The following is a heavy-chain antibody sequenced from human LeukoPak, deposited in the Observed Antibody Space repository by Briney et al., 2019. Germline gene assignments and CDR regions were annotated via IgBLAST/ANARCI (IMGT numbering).Heavy chain of an antibody. J-gene: IGHJ4*02. V-gene: IGHV4-59*01. CDR3: VRGRGSLTY. CDR1: GGSISLYY. CDR2: FYDTRSP. Sequence: PSETLSLTCTVSGGSISLYYWSWIRQPPGKGLEWIGYFYDTRSPKYNPSLERRVTISVDMSRNQFSLNLTSVTAADTAVYYCVRGRGSLTYWGQGTLATVSS. D-gene: IGHD3-10*01.